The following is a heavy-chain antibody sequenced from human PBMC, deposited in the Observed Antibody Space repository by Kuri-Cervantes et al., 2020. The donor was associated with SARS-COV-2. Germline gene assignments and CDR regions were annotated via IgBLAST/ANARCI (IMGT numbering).Heavy chain of an antibody. Sequence: GGSLRLSCAASDFTFSDYSMSWIRQAPGKGLEWVSYISSSSSYTNYADSVKGRFTISRDNAKNSLYLQMNSLRAEDTAVYYCARGSSGYDLTFDYWGQGTLVTVSS. CDR1: DFTFSDYS. J-gene: IGHJ4*02. CDR2: ISSSSSYT. D-gene: IGHD5-12*01. V-gene: IGHV3-11*06. CDR3: ARGSSGYDLTFDY.